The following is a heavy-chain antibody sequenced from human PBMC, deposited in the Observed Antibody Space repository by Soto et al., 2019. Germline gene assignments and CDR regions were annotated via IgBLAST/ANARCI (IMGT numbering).Heavy chain of an antibody. CDR1: GGSIRSGGYD. J-gene: IGHJ4*02. CDR2: IYYRGST. CDR3: ATDLFDCCGGRCSESFDY. Sequence: QVQLQESGPGLVKPSQTLSLTCPVSGGSIRSGGYDWGWIRQHPGKGLEWIGYIYYRGSTYYSPSLKSRVTKSSATSENEFSVKLSAVAFAYTAVYYCATDLFDCCGGRCSESFDYWGQGTPVTASS. D-gene: IGHD2-15*01. V-gene: IGHV4-31*03.